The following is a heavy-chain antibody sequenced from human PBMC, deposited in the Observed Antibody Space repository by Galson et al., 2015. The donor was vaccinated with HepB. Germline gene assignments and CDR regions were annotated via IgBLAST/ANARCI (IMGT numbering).Heavy chain of an antibody. Sequence: SLRLSCAASGFTFNNYVMTWVRQAPGKGLEWVSTVSASGGTTYYADSVRGRFTISRDNSENTLFLLMDSLRAEDTAVYFCAKTYSSSKTNYFYSPMDVWGQGTTVTVSS. CDR1: GFTFNNYV. D-gene: IGHD1-26*01. CDR3: AKTYSSSKTNYFYSPMDV. CDR2: VSASGGTT. J-gene: IGHJ6*02. V-gene: IGHV3-23*01.